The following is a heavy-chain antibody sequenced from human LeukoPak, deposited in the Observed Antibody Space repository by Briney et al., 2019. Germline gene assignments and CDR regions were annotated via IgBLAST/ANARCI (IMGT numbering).Heavy chain of an antibody. CDR1: GFTFSSYW. Sequence: GGSLRLSCASSGFTFSSYWMNWVRQAPGKGLEWVANIKQDGSEKYYVDSVKGRFTISRDNAKNSLYLQMNSLRAEDTAVYYCASQQWLISDFDYWGQGTLVTVSS. CDR2: IKQDGSEK. D-gene: IGHD6-19*01. V-gene: IGHV3-7*01. CDR3: ASQQWLISDFDY. J-gene: IGHJ4*02.